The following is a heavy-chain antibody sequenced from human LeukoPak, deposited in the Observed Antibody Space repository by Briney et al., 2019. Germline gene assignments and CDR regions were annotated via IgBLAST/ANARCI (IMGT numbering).Heavy chain of an antibody. J-gene: IGHJ4*02. V-gene: IGHV3-21*01. D-gene: IGHD3-22*01. CDR3: AREYDSSGYYLDY. CDR2: ISSSSSYI. Sequence: GGSLRLSCAASGFTFSSYSMNWVRQAPGKGLEWVSSISSSSSYIYYADSVKGRFTISRDNAKNSLYLQMNSLRAEDTAVYYWAREYDSSGYYLDYWGQGTLVTVSS. CDR1: GFTFSSYS.